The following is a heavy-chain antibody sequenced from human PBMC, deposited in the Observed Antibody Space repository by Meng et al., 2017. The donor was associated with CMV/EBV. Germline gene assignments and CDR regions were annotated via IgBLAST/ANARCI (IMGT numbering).Heavy chain of an antibody. V-gene: IGHV3-15*01. CDR1: GFTFSNAW. CDR3: TTEPDSSSWPPYYYYGMDV. CDR2: IKSKTDGGTT. D-gene: IGHD6-13*01. Sequence: ETLSLTCAASGFTFSNAWMSWVRQAPGKGLEWVGRIKSKTDGGTTDYAAPVKGRFTISRDDSKNTLYLQMNSLKTEATAVYYCTTEPDSSSWPPYYYYGMDVWGQGTTVTVSS. J-gene: IGHJ6*02.